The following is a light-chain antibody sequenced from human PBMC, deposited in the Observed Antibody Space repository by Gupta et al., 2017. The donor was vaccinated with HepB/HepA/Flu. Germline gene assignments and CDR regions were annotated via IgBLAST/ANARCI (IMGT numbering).Light chain of an antibody. V-gene: IGKV1-39*01. J-gene: IGKJ3*01. Sequence: DIQMTQSPSSLSASVGDRVAITCRASQRISTYLNWYQQKPGKAPKLLIYAASSLQSGVPSRFSGSGSGTDFTLTISRLQPEDFASYYCQQSFNTPSTFGHGTKVDI. CDR3: QQSFNTPST. CDR1: QRISTY. CDR2: AAS.